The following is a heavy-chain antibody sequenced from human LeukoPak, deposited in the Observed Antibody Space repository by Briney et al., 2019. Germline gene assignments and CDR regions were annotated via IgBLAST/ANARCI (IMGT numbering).Heavy chain of an antibody. CDR3: ARDRIVVAGSPSFDY. Sequence: GGSLRLSCAASGFTFSTYAMSWVRRAPGKGLEWVSAISGGGGSTYYADSVKGRFTISRDNSKNSLYLQMNSLRAEDTAVYYCARDRIVVAGSPSFDYWGQGTLVTVSS. V-gene: IGHV3-23*01. CDR1: GFTFSTYA. CDR2: ISGGGGST. J-gene: IGHJ4*02. D-gene: IGHD6-19*01.